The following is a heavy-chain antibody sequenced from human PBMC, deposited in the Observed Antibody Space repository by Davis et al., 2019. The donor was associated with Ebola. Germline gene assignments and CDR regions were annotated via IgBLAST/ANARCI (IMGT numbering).Heavy chain of an antibody. Sequence: AASVKVSCKASGYTFTSYYMHWVRQAPGQGLEWMGIINPSGGSTSCAQKFQGRVTMTRDTSTSTVYMELSSLRSEDTAVYYCARDSEEQWVGHLGWFDPWGQGTLVTVSS. CDR2: INPSGGST. CDR3: ARDSEEQWVGHLGWFDP. V-gene: IGHV1-46*01. J-gene: IGHJ5*02. D-gene: IGHD6-19*01. CDR1: GYTFTSYY.